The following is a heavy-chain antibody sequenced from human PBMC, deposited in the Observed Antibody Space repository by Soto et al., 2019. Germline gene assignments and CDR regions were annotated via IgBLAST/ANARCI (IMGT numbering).Heavy chain of an antibody. J-gene: IGHJ4*02. D-gene: IGHD3-10*01. CDR2: IKEDGSQY. CDR3: ARETHYYAT. CDR1: GFSFSNYW. Sequence: EMQLVDSGGGLVQPGDSLRLSCVASGFSFSNYWMAWVRQAPGKGLEWVANIKEDGSQYTYVASVKGRFTISRDNAENSLSLQMNSLRAEDTAVYYWARETHYYATWGQGTLVTVSS. V-gene: IGHV3-7*04.